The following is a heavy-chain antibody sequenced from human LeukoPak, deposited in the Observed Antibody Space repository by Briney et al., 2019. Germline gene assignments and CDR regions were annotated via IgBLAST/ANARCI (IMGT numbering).Heavy chain of an antibody. CDR1: GFTFSSYG. J-gene: IGHJ1*01. V-gene: IGHV3-30*18. D-gene: IGHD6-19*01. CDR3: AKDQFSSGFEYFQH. CDR2: ISYDGSNK. Sequence: GRSLRLSCAASGFTFSSYGMHWVRQAPGKGLEGVAVISYDGSNKYYADSVKGRFTISRDNSKNTLYLQMNSLRPEDTAVYYCAKDQFSSGFEYFQHWGQGTLVTVSS.